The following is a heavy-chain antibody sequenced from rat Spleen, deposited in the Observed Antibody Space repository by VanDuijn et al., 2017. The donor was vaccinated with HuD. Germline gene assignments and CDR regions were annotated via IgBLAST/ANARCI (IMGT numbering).Heavy chain of an antibody. CDR3: TRDRILRSTGFAY. CDR2: ISNTGGTI. Sequence: EVHLVESGGGLVQPGRSLKLSCTASGFTFSDYYMAWVRQAPKKGLEWVAYISNTGGTIYYPDSVKGRFTISRHNTQNTLYLQMNRLRSEDTATYYWTRDRILRSTGFAYWGQVVIVPVSS. CDR1: GFTFSDYY. V-gene: IGHV5-27*01. D-gene: IGHD1-6*01. J-gene: IGHJ2*01.